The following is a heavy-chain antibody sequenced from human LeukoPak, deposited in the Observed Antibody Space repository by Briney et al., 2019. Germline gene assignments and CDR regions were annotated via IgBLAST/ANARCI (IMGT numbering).Heavy chain of an antibody. CDR1: GFTFSSYA. J-gene: IGHJ4*02. CDR2: ISGSGDTT. D-gene: IGHD6-13*01. Sequence: GGSLRLSCAAPGFTFSSYAMSWVRQAPGKGLEWVSTISGSGDTTYYADSVKGRFTISRDNSKNTLYLQMNSLRAEDTAVYYCARDLMGIAYRGAFYYWGQGTLVTVSS. CDR3: ARDLMGIAYRGAFYY. V-gene: IGHV3-23*01.